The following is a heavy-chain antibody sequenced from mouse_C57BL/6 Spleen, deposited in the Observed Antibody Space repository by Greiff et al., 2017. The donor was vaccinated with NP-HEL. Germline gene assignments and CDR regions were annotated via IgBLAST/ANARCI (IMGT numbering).Heavy chain of an antibody. D-gene: IGHD2-2*01. V-gene: IGHV7-3*01. CDR1: GFTFTDYY. J-gene: IGHJ3*01. CDR2: IRNKANGYTT. Sequence: EVKLVESGGGLVQPGGSLSLSCAASGFTFTDYYMSWVRQPPGKALEWLGFIRNKANGYTTEYSASVKGRFTISRDNSQSILYLQMNALRAEDSATYYGARSYGYDRAWFAYWGQGTLVTVSA. CDR3: ARSYGYDRAWFAY.